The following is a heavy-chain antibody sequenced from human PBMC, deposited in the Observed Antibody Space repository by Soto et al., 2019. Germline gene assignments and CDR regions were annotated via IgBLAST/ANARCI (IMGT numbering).Heavy chain of an antibody. CDR2: IWYDGSDK. Sequence: QVQLVESGGGVVQPGRSLRLSCAASGFTFSSYGMHWVRQAPGKGLEWVAVIWYDGSDKYYADSVKGRFTISRDNSKNTRYLQMNSLRAEDTAVYYCAREGGYNFNYWGQGALVTVSS. D-gene: IGHD5-12*01. J-gene: IGHJ4*02. CDR1: GFTFSSYG. V-gene: IGHV3-33*01. CDR3: AREGGYNFNY.